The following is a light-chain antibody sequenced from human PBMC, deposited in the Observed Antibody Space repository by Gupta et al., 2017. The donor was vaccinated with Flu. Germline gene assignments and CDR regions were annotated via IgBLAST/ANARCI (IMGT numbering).Light chain of an antibody. CDR3: QQVDYLPRT. J-gene: IGKJ2*01. CDR1: QDIGNY. V-gene: IGKV1-33*01. Sequence: DIQMTQSPSSLSASVGDTVTITCQASQDIGNYVNWYQQKPGKAPKLLIYQASKLDTGVPSRFSGSESGTDFTFTITSLQPEDIATYYCQQVDYLPRTFGQGTQLEIK. CDR2: QAS.